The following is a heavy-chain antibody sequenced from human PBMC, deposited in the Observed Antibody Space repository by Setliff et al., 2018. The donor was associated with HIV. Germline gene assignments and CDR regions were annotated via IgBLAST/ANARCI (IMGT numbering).Heavy chain of an antibody. CDR2: IIPIFGTP. J-gene: IGHJ6*03. CDR1: GGIFSRFA. V-gene: IGHV1-69*05. D-gene: IGHD1-1*01. Sequence: GASVKVSCKASGGIFSRFAFSWVRQAPGQGLEWMGGIIPIFGTPNYAQKFQGRVTTTTDESTNTVYMELYSLTSEDTAIYYCASSAGAVPTTAPYGDYYYYFYMDVRGKGTTVTVSS. CDR3: ASSAGAVPTTAPYGDYYYYFYMDV.